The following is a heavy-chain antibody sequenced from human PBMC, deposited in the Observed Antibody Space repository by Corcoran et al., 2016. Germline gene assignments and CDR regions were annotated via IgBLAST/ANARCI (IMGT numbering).Heavy chain of an antibody. CDR2: ISYDGSNK. Sequence: QVQLVESGGGVVQPGRSLRLSCAASGFTFSSYGMHWVRQAPGKGLEWVAVISYDGSNKYYADSVKGRFTISRDNSKNTLYLQMNSLRAEDTAVYYCAKPDRLYYYYYGMDVWGQGTTVTVSS. J-gene: IGHJ6*02. V-gene: IGHV3-30*18. CDR1: GFTFSSYG. CDR3: AKPDRLYYYYYGMDV.